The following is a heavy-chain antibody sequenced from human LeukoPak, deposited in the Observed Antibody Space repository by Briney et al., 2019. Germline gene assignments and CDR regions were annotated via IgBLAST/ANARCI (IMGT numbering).Heavy chain of an antibody. CDR3: ARETMVRGVIPDY. V-gene: IGHV3-21*01. CDR1: AFSFSSHG. CDR2: ISSSSSYI. D-gene: IGHD3-10*01. Sequence: GGSLRLSCVPSAFSFSSHGMHWVRQAPGKGLEWVSSISSSSSYIYYADSVKGRFTISRDNAKNSLYLQMNSLRAEDTAVYYCARETMVRGVIPDYWGQGTLVTVSS. J-gene: IGHJ4*02.